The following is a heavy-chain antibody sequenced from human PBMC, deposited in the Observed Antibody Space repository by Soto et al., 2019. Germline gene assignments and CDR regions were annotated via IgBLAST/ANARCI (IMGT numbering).Heavy chain of an antibody. CDR1: GFTFSSYA. D-gene: IGHD3-3*01. CDR3: AKYYTPTHYYYYGMDV. Sequence: EVQLLESGGGLVQPGGSLRLSCAASGFTFSSYAMSWVRQAPGKGLEWVSAISGSGGSTYYADSVKGRFTISRDNSKNTQHLQMNSLAAEDTALYYGAKYYTPTHYYYYGMDVWGQGTTVTVSS. V-gene: IGHV3-23*01. CDR2: ISGSGGST. J-gene: IGHJ6*02.